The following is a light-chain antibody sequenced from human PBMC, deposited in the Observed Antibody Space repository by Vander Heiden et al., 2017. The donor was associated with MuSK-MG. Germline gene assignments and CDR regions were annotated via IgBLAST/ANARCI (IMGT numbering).Light chain of an antibody. V-gene: IGKV3-20*01. J-gene: IGKJ1*01. Sequence: EIVLTQSPATLSLSPGEIALISCRASQSVSSNYLAWYQQKPGQAPRLLIYGVSSRASGIPDRFSGSGSGTDFTLTIRSLEPVDFAVYYCQQYGSSPATFGQGTKVEIK. CDR3: QQYGSSPAT. CDR1: QSVSSNY. CDR2: GVS.